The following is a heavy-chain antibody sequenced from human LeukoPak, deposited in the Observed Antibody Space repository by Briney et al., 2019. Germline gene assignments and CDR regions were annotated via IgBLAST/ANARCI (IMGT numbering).Heavy chain of an antibody. J-gene: IGHJ4*02. CDR3: ARNYGGNVDY. CDR1: GGSFSGYY. V-gene: IGHV4-34*01. CDR2: INHSGST. Sequence: NTSETLSLTCAVYGGSFSGYYWSWIRQPPGKGLEWIGEINHSGSTNYNPSLKSRVTISVDTSKNQFSLKLSSVTAADTAVYYCARNYGGNVDYWGQGTLVTVSS. D-gene: IGHD4-17*01.